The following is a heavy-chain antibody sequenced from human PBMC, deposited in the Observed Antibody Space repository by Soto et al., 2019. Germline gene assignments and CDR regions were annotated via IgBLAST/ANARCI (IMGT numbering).Heavy chain of an antibody. V-gene: IGHV3-7*01. CDR1: GFTFSRNW. J-gene: IGHJ5*02. Sequence: EVQLVESGGGLVQPGGSLTLSCAASGFTFSRNWMSWVRQAPGKGLEWVANINQDGSEKYYADAVKGRFTLSRDNVENSLYLQMNSLRAEDKAVYYSARDGDGYPAWGQGTLVTVSS. D-gene: IGHD1-1*01. CDR3: ARDGDGYPA. CDR2: INQDGSEK.